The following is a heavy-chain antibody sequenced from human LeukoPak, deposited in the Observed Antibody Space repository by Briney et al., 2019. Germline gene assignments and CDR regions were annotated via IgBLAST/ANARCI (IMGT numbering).Heavy chain of an antibody. Sequence: PSETLSLTCAVYGGSFSGYYWSWIRQPPGKGLEWIGEINHSGSTNYNPSLKSRVTISVDTSKNQFSLKLSSVTAADTAVYYCARGGTTVTTYYYCYMDVWGKGTTVTVSS. CDR2: INHSGST. D-gene: IGHD4-17*01. CDR1: GGSFSGYY. J-gene: IGHJ6*03. V-gene: IGHV4-34*01. CDR3: ARGGTTVTTYYYCYMDV.